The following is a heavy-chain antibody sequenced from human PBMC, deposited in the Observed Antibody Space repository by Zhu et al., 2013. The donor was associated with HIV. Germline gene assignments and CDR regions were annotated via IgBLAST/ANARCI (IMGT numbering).Heavy chain of an antibody. CDR2: INPSGGST. CDR1: GYTFTSYY. Sequence: QVQLVQSGAEVKKPGASVKVSCKASGYTFTSYYMHWVRQAPGQGLEWMGIINPSGGSTSYAQKFQGRVTMTRDTSTSTVYMELSSLRSEDTAVYYCARDLRGSGSRGPLLDYWGQGNPGHRLL. CDR3: ARDLRGSGSRGPLLDY. V-gene: IGHV1-46*01. D-gene: IGHD3-10*01. J-gene: IGHJ4*02.